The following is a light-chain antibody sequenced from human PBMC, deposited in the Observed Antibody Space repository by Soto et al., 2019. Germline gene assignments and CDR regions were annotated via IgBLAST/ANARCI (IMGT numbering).Light chain of an antibody. Sequence: EIVMTQSPATLAVSPGERATLSCRASQSVSSNLAWYQQKPGQAPRRLIYGASTSATGSPARFSGSGSGTDFTLTISSLQSEDFAVYYCQQYNNWYTFGQGTKLEIK. J-gene: IGKJ2*01. CDR2: GAS. CDR1: QSVSSN. CDR3: QQYNNWYT. V-gene: IGKV3-15*01.